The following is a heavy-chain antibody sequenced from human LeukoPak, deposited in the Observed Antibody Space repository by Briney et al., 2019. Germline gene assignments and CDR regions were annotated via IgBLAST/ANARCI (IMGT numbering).Heavy chain of an antibody. D-gene: IGHD3-3*01. CDR1: GFTFSSYA. J-gene: IGHJ3*02. Sequence: GGSLRLSCAASGFTFSSYAMSWVRQALGKGLEWVSGISGSGGSTYYADSVKGRFTISRDNSKNTLYLQMNSLRAEDTAVYYCAKDVEPITIFGVVITQDAFDIWGQGTMVTVSS. V-gene: IGHV3-23*01. CDR2: ISGSGGST. CDR3: AKDVEPITIFGVVITQDAFDI.